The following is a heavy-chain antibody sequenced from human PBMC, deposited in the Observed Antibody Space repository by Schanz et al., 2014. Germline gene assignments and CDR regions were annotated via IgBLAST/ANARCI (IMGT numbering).Heavy chain of an antibody. CDR1: GYTFTSYY. CDR2: INPSVGNT. J-gene: IGHJ3*02. CDR3: ARGPSTGAFDI. Sequence: QVQLVQSGAEVKKPGASVKVSCEASGYTFTSYYIHWFRQAPGQGLEWMGLINPSVGNTNYAQKFRDRVTMTRDTSTSTVYMELSSLRSEDTAVYFCARGPSTGAFDIWGQGTIVTVSS. V-gene: IGHV1-46*03.